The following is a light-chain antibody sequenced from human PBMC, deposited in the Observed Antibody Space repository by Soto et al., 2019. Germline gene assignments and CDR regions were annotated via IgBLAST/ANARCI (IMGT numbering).Light chain of an antibody. CDR1: QSVSPSS. CDR2: GAS. Sequence: EILLTQSPGTLSLSPGERATLSCRASQSVSPSSLAWYQQRPGQSPRLLIYGASSRATGIPDRFSGRGSGTDFTLTISSLEPEDFAVYYCQQRSNWWTFGQGTKV. J-gene: IGKJ1*01. V-gene: IGKV3D-20*02. CDR3: QQRSNWWT.